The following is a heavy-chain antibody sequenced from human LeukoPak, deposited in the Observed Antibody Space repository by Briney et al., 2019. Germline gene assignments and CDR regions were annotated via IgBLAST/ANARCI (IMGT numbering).Heavy chain of an antibody. Sequence: NHGESLKISCKHSGHSFTTYWIGWVRQMPGKGLEWMGIIYPGDSDTRYSPSFQGQVTISADKSISTAYLQWSGLKASDTAMYYCARYAEFNDAAYTQYYFDYWGQGTLVTVSS. V-gene: IGHV5-51*01. CDR1: GHSFTTYW. D-gene: IGHD2-2*01. CDR3: ARYAEFNDAAYTQYYFDY. CDR2: IYPGDSDT. J-gene: IGHJ4*02.